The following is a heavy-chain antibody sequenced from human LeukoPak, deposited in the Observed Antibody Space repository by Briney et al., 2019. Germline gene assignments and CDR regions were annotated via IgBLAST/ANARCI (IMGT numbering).Heavy chain of an antibody. CDR1: GFIFDDHA. J-gene: IGHJ6*03. CDR3: AKDISPTPLYMDV. Sequence: GGSLRLSCAASGFIFDDHAMHWVRQAPGKSLEWVSSISWNSGTIAYADSVQGRFTISRDKAKNSLYLQMNSLRAEDTALYYCAKDISPTPLYMDVWGKGTTVTISS. V-gene: IGHV3-9*01. CDR2: ISWNSGTI.